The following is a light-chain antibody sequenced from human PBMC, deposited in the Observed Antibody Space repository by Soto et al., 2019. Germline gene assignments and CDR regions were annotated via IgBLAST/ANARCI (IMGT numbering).Light chain of an antibody. V-gene: IGLV2-14*03. CDR1: SSDVGYSNY. CDR3: STRIGTFTDV. Sequence: QSALTQPASVSGSPGQSITISCTGTSSDVGYSNYVSWYQQHPGKAPKLMIYDVSNRPSGISNRFSGSKSGNTASLTISGLQDEGEADYYCSTRIGTFTDVFGSGTKAT. J-gene: IGLJ1*01. CDR2: DVS.